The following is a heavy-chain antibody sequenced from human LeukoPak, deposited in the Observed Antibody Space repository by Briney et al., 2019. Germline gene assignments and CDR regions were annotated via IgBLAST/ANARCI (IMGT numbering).Heavy chain of an antibody. CDR1: GGSINNYG. CDR3: ARYNSLNRDFTALDF. CDR2: IYYTGIT. J-gene: IGHJ4*02. D-gene: IGHD3-9*01. V-gene: IGHV4-59*01. Sequence: PSETLSLTCSVSGGSINNYGGAWIRQPPGRGLEWLGFIYYTGITLHNPSFKSRVTLSVDTSKNQFSLKLSSVTAADTAIYYCARYNSLNRDFTALDFRGQGILVTVSS.